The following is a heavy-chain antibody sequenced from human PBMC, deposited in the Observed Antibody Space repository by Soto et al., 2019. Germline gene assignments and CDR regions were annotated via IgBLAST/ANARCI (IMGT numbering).Heavy chain of an antibody. Sequence: SETKYLTYAVYDGSFSGYYGTWIRQPPGKGLEWIGEINHSGTINFNPSLKSRLTISLDTSKKHFSLKLSSVTDADTAAYYCARADRTLVTSYSLDVWGQGTTVTVSS. CDR1: DGSFSGYY. J-gene: IGHJ6*02. V-gene: IGHV4-34*01. CDR3: ARADRTLVTSYSLDV. D-gene: IGHD2-21*02. CDR2: INHSGTI.